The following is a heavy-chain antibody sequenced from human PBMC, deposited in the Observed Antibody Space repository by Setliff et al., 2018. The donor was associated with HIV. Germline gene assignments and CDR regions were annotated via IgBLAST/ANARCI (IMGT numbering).Heavy chain of an antibody. Sequence: PSETLSLTCTVSGGSISTHYWTWIRQPPGKGLEWIGEINHSGTTNYSPSLKSRVAISVEMSKNQFSLKLSSVTPADTAVYYCARGRGSSPYRWFDPWGQGTLVTVSS. J-gene: IGHJ5*02. D-gene: IGHD6-19*01. CDR2: INHSGTT. CDR3: ARGRGSSPYRWFDP. V-gene: IGHV4-34*01. CDR1: GGSISTHY.